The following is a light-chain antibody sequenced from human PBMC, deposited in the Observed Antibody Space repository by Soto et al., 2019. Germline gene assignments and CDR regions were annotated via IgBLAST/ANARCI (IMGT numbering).Light chain of an antibody. J-gene: IGKJ4*01. V-gene: IGKV4-1*01. CDR1: QSVLYDSNNKNY. CDR3: PQYYSLPLT. Sequence: DIVMSQSPDSVAASLGERATINCNSSQSVLYDSNNKNYLAWYQQKPGQPPKLLIYWASTRESGVPDRFSGSGSGTDFTLTITSLQAEDVAVYYCPQYYSLPLTFGGGTKV. CDR2: WAS.